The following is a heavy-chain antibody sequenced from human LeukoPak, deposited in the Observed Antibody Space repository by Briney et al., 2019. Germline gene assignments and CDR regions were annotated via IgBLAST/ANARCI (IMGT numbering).Heavy chain of an antibody. D-gene: IGHD6-13*01. CDR1: GGSISSSSYY. CDR2: IYYSGST. CDR3: ARLRIAAAGTGRFDP. Sequence: SETLSLTCTVSGGSISSSSYYWGWIRQPPGKGLEWIGSIYYSGSTYYNPSPKSRVTISVDTSKNQFSLKLSSVTAADTAVYYCARLRIAAAGTGRFDPWGQGTLVTVSS. V-gene: IGHV4-39*01. J-gene: IGHJ5*02.